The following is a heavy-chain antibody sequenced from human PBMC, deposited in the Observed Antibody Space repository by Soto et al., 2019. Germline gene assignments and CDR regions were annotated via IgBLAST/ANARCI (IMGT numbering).Heavy chain of an antibody. D-gene: IGHD6-6*01. Sequence: EVQLVESGGGLVQPGGSLRVSCAASGFTFSTYGMNWVRQAPGKGLEWVSYMSSSSLTIYYTDSVKGRFTISRDNAKNSLYLQMNSLRDEDTAVYYCARGGSSSDNGMDVWGQGTTVTVSS. CDR3: ARGGSSSDNGMDV. CDR2: MSSSSLTI. V-gene: IGHV3-48*02. J-gene: IGHJ6*02. CDR1: GFTFSTYG.